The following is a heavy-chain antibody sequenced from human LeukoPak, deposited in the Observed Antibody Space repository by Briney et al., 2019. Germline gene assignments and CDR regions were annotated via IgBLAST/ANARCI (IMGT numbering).Heavy chain of an antibody. CDR1: GFTFSSYT. J-gene: IGHJ2*01. V-gene: IGHV3-23*01. Sequence: GGSLRLSCAASGFTFSSYTMSWVRQAPGKGLEWVSTITTSDGNTYYADSVKGRFTVSRDNSKNTLYLQMGGLRAEDTAVYYCAKGTGTPWYFDLWGRGTLVTVSS. D-gene: IGHD1-1*01. CDR2: ITTSDGNT. CDR3: AKGTGTPWYFDL.